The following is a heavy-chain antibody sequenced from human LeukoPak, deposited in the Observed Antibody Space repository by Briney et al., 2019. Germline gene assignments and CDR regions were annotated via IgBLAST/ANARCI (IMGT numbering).Heavy chain of an antibody. Sequence: GGSLGLSCAGSGFTVSSSYMSWVRQAPGKGLECVSVIYSGGTTYFEDSVKGRFSISRDNSRNTMYLQMNSLRVEDTAVYYCARRNGYMGFDYWGQGTLVTVSS. CDR3: ARRNGYMGFDY. CDR2: IYSGGTT. V-gene: IGHV3-66*02. D-gene: IGHD1-1*01. J-gene: IGHJ4*02. CDR1: GFTVSSSY.